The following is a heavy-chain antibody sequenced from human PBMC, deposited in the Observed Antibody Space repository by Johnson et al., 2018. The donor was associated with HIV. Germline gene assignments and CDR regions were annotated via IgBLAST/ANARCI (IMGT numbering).Heavy chain of an antibody. CDR2: ISYDGSNK. D-gene: IGHD3-10*01. V-gene: IGHV3-30-3*01. CDR1: GFTFRSYA. CDR3: ARDFYYYGSGRRDDPFDI. Sequence: QVQLVESGGGVVQPGGSLRLSCVASGFTFRSYAMHWVRQAPGKGLECVAVISYDGSNKYYADSVKGRFTISRDNSKNTLYLQMNSLRAEDTAVYYCARDFYYYGSGRRDDPFDIWGQGTMVIVSS. J-gene: IGHJ3*02.